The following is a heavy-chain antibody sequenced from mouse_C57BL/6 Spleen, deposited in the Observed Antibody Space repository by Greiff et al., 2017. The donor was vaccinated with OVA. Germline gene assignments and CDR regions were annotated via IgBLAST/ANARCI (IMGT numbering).Heavy chain of an antibody. D-gene: IGHD1-1*01. CDR1: GFNIKDDY. Sequence: EVQLQQSGAELVRPGASVKLSCTASGFNIKDDYMHWVKQRPEQGLEWIGWIDPENGDTEYASKFQGKATITADTSSNTAYLQLSSLTSEDTAVYYCTTLSITTVVFDYWGQGTTLTVSS. V-gene: IGHV14-4*01. J-gene: IGHJ2*01. CDR3: TTLSITTVVFDY. CDR2: IDPENGDT.